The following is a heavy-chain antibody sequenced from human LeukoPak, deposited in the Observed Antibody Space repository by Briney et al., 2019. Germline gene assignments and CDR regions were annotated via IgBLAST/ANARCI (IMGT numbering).Heavy chain of an antibody. J-gene: IGHJ6*03. CDR3: ARVAYYDSSGYPLFYYYYYYMDV. V-gene: IGHV4-39*07. D-gene: IGHD3-22*01. Sequence: SETLSLTCTVSDYSISSGYGYYWGWIRQPPGKGLEWIGSIYYSGSTYYNPSLKSRVTISVDTSKNQFSLKLSSVTAADTAVYYCARVAYYDSSGYPLFYYYYYYMDVWGKGTTVTVSS. CDR2: IYYSGST. CDR1: DYSISSGYGYY.